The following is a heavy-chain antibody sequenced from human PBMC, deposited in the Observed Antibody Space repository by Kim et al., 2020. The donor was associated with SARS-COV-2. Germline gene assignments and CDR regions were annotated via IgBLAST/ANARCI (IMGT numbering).Heavy chain of an antibody. D-gene: IGHD2-8*01. CDR3: AAETYDNGCFHFDH. Sequence: SVKVSCKASGYNFGTSTVQWMRQARGQALEWMGWIGIGNNDRRYAQKFQDRVTISRDLSTSTAYMELKSLTSEDTAVYYCAAETYDNGCFHFDHCGQG. CDR1: GYNFGTST. V-gene: IGHV1-58*01. J-gene: IGHJ4*02. CDR2: IGIGNNDR.